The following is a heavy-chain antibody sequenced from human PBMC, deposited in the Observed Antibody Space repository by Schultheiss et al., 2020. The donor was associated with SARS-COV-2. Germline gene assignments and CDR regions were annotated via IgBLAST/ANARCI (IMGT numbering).Heavy chain of an antibody. CDR3: ARALRYYYMDV. D-gene: IGHD4/OR15-4a*01. J-gene: IGHJ6*03. V-gene: IGHV3-30*04. CDR1: GFTFSSYA. CDR2: ISYDGSNK. Sequence: GGSLRLSCAASGFTFSSYAMHWVRQAPGKGLEWVAVISYDGSNKYYADSVKGRFTISRDNSKNTLYLQMNSLRAEDTAVYYCARALRYYYMDVWGKGTTVTVSS.